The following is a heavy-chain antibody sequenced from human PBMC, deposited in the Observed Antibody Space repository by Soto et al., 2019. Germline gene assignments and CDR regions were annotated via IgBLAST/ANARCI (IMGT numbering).Heavy chain of an antibody. CDR2: INIVGGNT. J-gene: IGHJ4*02. CDR3: TKNYYFDS. Sequence: VQLLESGGGLVQPGGSLRLSCAAFGLTFSNYAMSWVRQAPGKALEWVSSINIVGGNTNYADSVRGRFTMSRDDSKNTVFLQMNSLRAEDTAIYYCTKNYYFDSWGQGTLITVSS. V-gene: IGHV3-23*01. CDR1: GLTFSNYA.